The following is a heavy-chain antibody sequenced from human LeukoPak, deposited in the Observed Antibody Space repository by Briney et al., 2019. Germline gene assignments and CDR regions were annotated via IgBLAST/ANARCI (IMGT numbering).Heavy chain of an antibody. CDR3: ARGDGYSQGYFDY. Sequence: PGGYLRLSSAASGFTFSSHLMHWVRQAPGKGLVWVSRISSDGTYTNYADSVRGRFTISRDNAKNTLYLQMNSLRAEDTAVYYCARGDGYSQGYFDYWGQGTLVTVSS. J-gene: IGHJ4*02. D-gene: IGHD5-24*01. V-gene: IGHV3-74*01. CDR2: ISSDGTYT. CDR1: GFTFSSHL.